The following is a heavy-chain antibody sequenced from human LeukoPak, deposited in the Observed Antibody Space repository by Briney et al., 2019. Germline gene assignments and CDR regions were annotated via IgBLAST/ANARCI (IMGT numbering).Heavy chain of an antibody. Sequence: GSLRLSCAASGFTFSSYAMSWVRQAPGKGLEWVSAISGSGGSTYYADSVKGRFTISRDNSKNTLYLQMNSLRAEDTAVYYCAKALTYDILRRAYPAYYFDYWGQGTLVTVSS. CDR2: ISGSGGST. D-gene: IGHD3-9*01. CDR1: GFTFSSYA. CDR3: AKALTYDILRRAYPAYYFDY. V-gene: IGHV3-23*01. J-gene: IGHJ4*02.